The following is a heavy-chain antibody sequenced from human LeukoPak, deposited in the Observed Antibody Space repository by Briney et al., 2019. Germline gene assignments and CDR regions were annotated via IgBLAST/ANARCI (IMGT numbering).Heavy chain of an antibody. CDR1: GYSISSGYY. Sequence: SETLSRTCTVSGYSISSGYYWGWIRQPPGKGLEWIGNVFHSGSTYYNPSLKSRVTISVDTSKNQFSLKLTSVTAADTAVYYCARVVSMTMIVVIPLYFDYWGQGTLVTVSS. CDR3: ARVVSMTMIVVIPLYFDY. CDR2: VFHSGST. D-gene: IGHD3-22*01. V-gene: IGHV4-38-2*02. J-gene: IGHJ4*02.